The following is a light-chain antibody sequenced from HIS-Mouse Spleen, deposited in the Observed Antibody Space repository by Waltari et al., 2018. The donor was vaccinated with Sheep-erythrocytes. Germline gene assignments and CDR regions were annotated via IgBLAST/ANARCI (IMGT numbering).Light chain of an antibody. CDR2: AAS. CDR1: QGISNY. J-gene: IGKJ1*01. V-gene: IGKV1-17*01. Sequence: DIQMTQSPSSLSASVGDRVTIPCRASQGISNYLAWYQQKPGKVPKLLIYAASTLQSGVPSRFSGSGSGTEFTLTISSLQPEDFATYYCLQHNSYPRTFGQGTKVEIK. CDR3: LQHNSYPRT.